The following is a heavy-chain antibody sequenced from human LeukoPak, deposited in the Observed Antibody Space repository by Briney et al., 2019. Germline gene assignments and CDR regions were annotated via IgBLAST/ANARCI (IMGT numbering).Heavy chain of an antibody. J-gene: IGHJ4*02. Sequence: ASVKVSCKASGYTFTGYYIHWVRQAPGQGLEWMGRINPNSGGTSYAQKFQGRVTMTRDTSISTADMELSRLQSDDTAEYYCAREALTYDFDYWGQGTLVTVSS. D-gene: IGHD2-21*01. CDR1: GYTFTGYY. CDR3: AREALTYDFDY. V-gene: IGHV1-2*06. CDR2: INPNSGGT.